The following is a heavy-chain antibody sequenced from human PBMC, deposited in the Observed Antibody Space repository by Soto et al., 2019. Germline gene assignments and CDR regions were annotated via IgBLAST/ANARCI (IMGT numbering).Heavy chain of an antibody. Sequence: QMHLVPSGPEVKRPGTSLKVSCKAPGFTFSSSAVQWVRQARGQHLEWIGWIVLGRGNTNYTRKFQQRVTITRDMSTSTAYMEVRSLTYEDTAVYYCATRIGNIGWYWLDTWGQGTLVTVSS. CDR2: IVLGRGNT. CDR3: ATRIGNIGWYWLDT. V-gene: IGHV1-58*01. D-gene: IGHD6-19*01. CDR1: GFTFSSSA. J-gene: IGHJ5*02.